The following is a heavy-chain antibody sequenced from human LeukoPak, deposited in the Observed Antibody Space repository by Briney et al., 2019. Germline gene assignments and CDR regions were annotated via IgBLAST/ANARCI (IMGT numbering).Heavy chain of an antibody. CDR2: ISSSSSTI. D-gene: IGHD3-22*01. CDR1: GFTFSSYS. CDR3: ARADQLHTYYYDSSGYPEIRYDAFDI. J-gene: IGHJ3*02. V-gene: IGHV3-48*01. Sequence: PGGSLRLSCAASGFTFSSYSMNWVRQAPGKGLEWVSYISSSSSTIYYADSVKGRFTISRDNAKNSLYLQMNSLRAEDTAVYYCARADQLHTYYYDSSGYPEIRYDAFDIWGQGTMVTVSS.